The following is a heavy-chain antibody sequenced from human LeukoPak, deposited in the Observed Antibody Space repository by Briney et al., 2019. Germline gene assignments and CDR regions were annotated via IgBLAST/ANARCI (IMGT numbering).Heavy chain of an antibody. J-gene: IGHJ6*03. CDR1: GFPLRSYA. D-gene: IGHD2-15*01. Sequence: GSLRLSCAASGFPLRSYAMGWVRQAPGKGLEWVSAICGSCGSTYYADPVKGHLTSARDNAKNTLYLQMNSLRVDDTAVYYCGRRVVVVAVTNMDVWGKGTTVRVSS. CDR2: ICGSCGST. V-gene: IGHV3-23*01. CDR3: GRRVVVVAVTNMDV.